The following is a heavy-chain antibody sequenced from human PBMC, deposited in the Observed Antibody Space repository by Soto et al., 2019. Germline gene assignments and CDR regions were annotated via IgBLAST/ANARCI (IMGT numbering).Heavy chain of an antibody. CDR2: VRSKANNYAT. J-gene: IGHJ5*02. V-gene: IGHV3-73*01. Sequence: GGSLRLSCAASGFTFSASAVHWVRQASWKGLEWVGRVRSKANNYATAYAASVKGRFTVSRDDSKNTAYLQMNSLKAEDTAVYYCTRLSIYCTNGVCSPLAWGQGTLVTVSS. CDR3: TRLSIYCTNGVCSPLA. CDR1: GFTFSASA. D-gene: IGHD2-8*01.